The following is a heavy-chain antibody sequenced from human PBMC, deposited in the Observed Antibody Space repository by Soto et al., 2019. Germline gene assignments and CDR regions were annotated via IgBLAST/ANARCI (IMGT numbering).Heavy chain of an antibody. J-gene: IGHJ5*02. CDR3: AGDYGGNSADWFDP. D-gene: IGHD4-17*01. CDR1: GGSISSYY. Sequence: QVQLQESGPGLVKPSETLSLTCTVSGGSISSYYWSWIRQPPGKGLEWIAHIYYSGSTNYNPSLKRRVTISIDTSKNQFSLKLKSVTAADTAVYYCAGDYGGNSADWFDPWGQGTLVTVSS. V-gene: IGHV4-59*01. CDR2: IYYSGST.